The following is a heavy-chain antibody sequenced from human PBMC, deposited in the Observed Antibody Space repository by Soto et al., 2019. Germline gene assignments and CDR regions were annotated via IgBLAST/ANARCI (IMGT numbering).Heavy chain of an antibody. CDR1: GFTFSSYG. CDR3: TKGGSSWDGWDY. D-gene: IGHD6-13*01. V-gene: IGHV3-30*18. J-gene: IGHJ4*02. CDR2: ISYDGSNK. Sequence: GGSLRLSCAASGFTFSSYGMHWVRQAPGKGLEWVAVISYDGSNKYYADSVKGRFTISRDNSKNTLYLQMNSLRAEDTAVYYCTKGGSSWDGWDYWGQGTLVTVSS.